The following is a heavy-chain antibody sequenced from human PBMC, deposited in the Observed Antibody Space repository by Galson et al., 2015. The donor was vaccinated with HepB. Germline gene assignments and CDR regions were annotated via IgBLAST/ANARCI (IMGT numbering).Heavy chain of an antibody. CDR1: GYTFSTYS. Sequence: SVKVSCKASGYTFSTYSITWLRQAPGQGLEWMGWINTYNRDTKYAQKFQGRVTLTADTSTSTAYMELRSLRSDDTAVYFCARVALVVGVGATQNNWFAPWGQGTLVTVSS. J-gene: IGHJ5*02. V-gene: IGHV1-18*01. D-gene: IGHD2-15*01. CDR3: ARVALVVGVGATQNNWFAP. CDR2: INTYNRDT.